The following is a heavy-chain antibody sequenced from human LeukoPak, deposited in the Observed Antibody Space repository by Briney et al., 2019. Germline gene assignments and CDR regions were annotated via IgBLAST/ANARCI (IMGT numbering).Heavy chain of an antibody. V-gene: IGHV3-15*01. CDR3: TTGAPRAYSGSYSNC. D-gene: IGHD1-26*01. CDR1: GFTFSNAW. Sequence: GGSLRLSCAASGFTFSNAWMSWVRQAPGKGLEWVGRIKSKTDGGTTDYAAPVKGRFTISKDDSQNTLYLQMNSLKTEDTAVYYCTTGAPRAYSGSYSNCWGQGTLVTVSS. CDR2: IKSKTDGGTT. J-gene: IGHJ4*02.